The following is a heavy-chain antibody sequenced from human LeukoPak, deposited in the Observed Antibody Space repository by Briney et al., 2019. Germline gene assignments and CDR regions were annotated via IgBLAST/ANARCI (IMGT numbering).Heavy chain of an antibody. J-gene: IGHJ4*02. Sequence: GGSLRLSCEASGFTFSAYAMTWVRQAPGKGLEWVSSIGSDNKPHYSESVKGRFTISRDNSKNTLYLQMNSLRAEDTAVYYCAKVYSSVWTHIGHFDYWGQGTLVTVSS. D-gene: IGHD6-19*01. V-gene: IGHV3-23*05. CDR2: IGSDNKP. CDR3: AKVYSSVWTHIGHFDY. CDR1: GFTFSAYA.